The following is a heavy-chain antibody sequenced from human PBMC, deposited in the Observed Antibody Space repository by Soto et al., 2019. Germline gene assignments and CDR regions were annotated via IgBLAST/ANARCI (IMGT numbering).Heavy chain of an antibody. D-gene: IGHD2-15*01. Sequence: SETLSLTCAVYGGSFSGYYWGLIRQPPGKGLEWIGSIYYSGSTYYNPSLKSRVTISVDTSKNQFSLKLSSVTAADTAVYYCARHTPAISISDHWGQGTLVTVSS. V-gene: IGHV4-39*01. J-gene: IGHJ4*02. CDR1: GGSFSGYY. CDR3: ARHTPAISISDH. CDR2: IYYSGST.